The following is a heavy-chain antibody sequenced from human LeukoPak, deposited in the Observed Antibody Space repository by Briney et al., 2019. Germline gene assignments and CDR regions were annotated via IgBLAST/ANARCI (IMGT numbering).Heavy chain of an antibody. D-gene: IGHD6-13*01. CDR2: IWYDGSNK. CDR1: GFTFSSYG. V-gene: IGHV3-33*06. CDR3: AKDHESSWTGFDY. J-gene: IGHJ4*02. Sequence: GRSLRLSCAASGFTFSSYGMHWVRQAPGKGLEWVAVIWYDGSNKYYADSVKGRFTISRDNSKNTLYLQMNRLRAEDTAVYYCAKDHESSWTGFDYWGQGTLVTVSS.